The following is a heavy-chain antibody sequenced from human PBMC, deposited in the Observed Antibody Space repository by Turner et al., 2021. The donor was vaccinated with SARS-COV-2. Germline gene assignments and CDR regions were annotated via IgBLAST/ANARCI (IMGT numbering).Heavy chain of an antibody. D-gene: IGHD3-16*02. CDR1: GFTFNTYG. CDR3: AREIVASTHAFDF. CDR2: ISSGGRTT. J-gene: IGHJ3*01. Sequence: QVQPVESGGGVVQPGTSLRLSCAASGFTFNTYGMHWVRQAPDKGRECVAFISSGGRTTYHADSVTGRFSISRDDSSNTLFLQMSSLTTEDTGVYYCAREIVASTHAFDFWGQGTLVIISS. V-gene: IGHV3-30*03.